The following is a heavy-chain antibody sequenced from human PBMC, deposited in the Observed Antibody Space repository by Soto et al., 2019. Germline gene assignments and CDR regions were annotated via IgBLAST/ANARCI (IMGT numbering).Heavy chain of an antibody. CDR3: ARDYSASGSNYNVRWAFDD. J-gene: IGHJ3*01. D-gene: IGHD3-10*01. CDR2: ISSSSSYI. CDR1: EYSFTRYT. Sequence: EVQLVESGGGLVGPGGSLRLSCVASEYSFTRYTIYWVRQAPGKGLEWVSSISSSSSYIYYADSVKGRFTISRDNARTSVYLQMNSLRAEDTAVYYCARDYSASGSNYNVRWAFDDWGQGTEVTVSS. V-gene: IGHV3-21*02.